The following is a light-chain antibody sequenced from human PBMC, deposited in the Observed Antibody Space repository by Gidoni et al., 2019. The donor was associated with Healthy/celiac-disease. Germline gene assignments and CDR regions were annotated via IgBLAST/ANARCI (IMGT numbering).Light chain of an antibody. J-gene: IGLJ2*01. Sequence: SYELTQPLSVSVSPGQTASITCAGDKLGDKYACWYQQKPGQSPVLVIYQDSKRPSGIPERFSGSTSWNTATLTISGTQAMDEADYYCQAWDSNVVFGGGTKLTVL. CDR2: QDS. CDR3: QAWDSNVV. CDR1: KLGDKY. V-gene: IGLV3-1*01.